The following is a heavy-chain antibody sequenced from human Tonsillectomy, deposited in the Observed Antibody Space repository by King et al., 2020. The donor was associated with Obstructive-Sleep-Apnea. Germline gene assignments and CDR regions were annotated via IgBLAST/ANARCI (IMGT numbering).Heavy chain of an antibody. V-gene: IGHV2-26*01. CDR3: ARWLPTVAAEPFDY. Sequence: VTLKESGPVLVKPTETLTLTCTVSGFSLSNARMGVSWIPQPPREALGWLAHIFLNYEKTYSTSLKSRPTISNDTSKSQVVLTMTNMDPVDTATYYCARWLPTVAAEPFDYWGQGTLVTVSS. D-gene: IGHD6-19*01. J-gene: IGHJ4*02. CDR2: IFLNYEK. CDR1: GFSLSNARMG.